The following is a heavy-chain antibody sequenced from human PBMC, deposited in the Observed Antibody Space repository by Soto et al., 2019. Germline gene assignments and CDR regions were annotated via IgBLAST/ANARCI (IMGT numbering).Heavy chain of an antibody. D-gene: IGHD3-22*01. CDR3: ASKGASYYYDSSGYWSFDY. CDR1: GGTFSSYA. V-gene: IGHV1-69*06. CDR2: IIPIFGTA. J-gene: IGHJ4*02. Sequence: QVQLVQSGAEVKKPGSSVKVSCKASGGTFSSYAISWVRQAPGQGLEWMGGIIPIFGTANYAQKFQGRVTITADKSTSTAYMELSSLRSEDTAVYYCASKGASYYYDSSGYWSFDYWGQGTLVTVSS.